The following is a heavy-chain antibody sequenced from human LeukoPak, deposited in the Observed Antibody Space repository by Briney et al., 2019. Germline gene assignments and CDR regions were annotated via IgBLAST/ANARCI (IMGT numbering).Heavy chain of an antibody. D-gene: IGHD1-26*01. J-gene: IGHJ4*02. CDR3: ARGNSGSYYVFNYFDY. V-gene: IGHV3-30*03. CDR2: ISYDGSNK. CDR1: GFTFSNYG. Sequence: GGSLRLSCAASGFTFSNYGMHWVRPAPGKGLEWVAVISYDGSNKYYADSVKGRFTISRDNSKNTLYLQMNSLRAEDTAVYYCARGNSGSYYVFNYFDYWGQGTLVTVSS.